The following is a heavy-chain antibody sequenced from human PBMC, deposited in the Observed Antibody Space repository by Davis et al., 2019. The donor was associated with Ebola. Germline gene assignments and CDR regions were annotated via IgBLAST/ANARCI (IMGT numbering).Heavy chain of an antibody. Sequence: GESLKISCAASGFTFSDYYMSWIRQAPGKGLGWVSYISSSSYYTNYADSVKGRFTISRDNANNSLYLQMNSLRAEDTAVYYCARDLPPSYYYGMDVWGQGTTVTVSS. CDR2: ISSSSYYT. V-gene: IGHV3-11*06. CDR3: ARDLPPSYYYGMDV. CDR1: GFTFSDYY. J-gene: IGHJ6*02.